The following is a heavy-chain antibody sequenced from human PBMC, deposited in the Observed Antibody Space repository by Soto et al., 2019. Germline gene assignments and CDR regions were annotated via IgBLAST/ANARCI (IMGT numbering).Heavy chain of an antibody. D-gene: IGHD3-9*01. Sequence: XXTLSLPFTVSGGSISDSNDHWGFIRQSPGQGLEWIGSFHNSGSIHYNPPFKSRATISRDNSKNTLYLQMNSLRGEDTALYYCAILPTGYPNWFGPWGQGTLVTVSS. J-gene: IGHJ5*02. V-gene: IGHV4-39*07. CDR2: FHNSGSI. CDR3: AILPTGYPNWFGP. CDR1: GGSISDSNDH.